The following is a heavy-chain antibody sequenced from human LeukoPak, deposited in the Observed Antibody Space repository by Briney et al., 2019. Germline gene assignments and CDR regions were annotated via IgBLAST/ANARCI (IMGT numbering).Heavy chain of an antibody. CDR3: ARGRITIFGVVSHYYYYYMDV. D-gene: IGHD3-3*01. J-gene: IGHJ6*03. V-gene: IGHV4-59*08. CDR1: GGSISSYY. Sequence: SETLSLTCTVSGGSISSYYWSWIRQPPGKGLEWIGYIYYSGSTNYNPSLKSRVTISVDTSKNQLSLKLSSVTAADTAVYYCARGRITIFGVVSHYYYYYMDVWGKGTTVTVSS. CDR2: IYYSGST.